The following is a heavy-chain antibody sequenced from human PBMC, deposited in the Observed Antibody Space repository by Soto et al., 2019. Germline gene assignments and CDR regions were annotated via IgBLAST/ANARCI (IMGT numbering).Heavy chain of an antibody. D-gene: IGHD1-1*01. V-gene: IGHV3-30*18. J-gene: IGHJ4*02. Sequence: PGGSLRLSCAASGFTFRSHGMHWVRQAPGKGLEWLTLISYDGSDKYYADSVKGRFTISRDNSKNMLYLQMNSLGAEDTAMYYCAKDFGINWYYFDCWGQGTLVTVSS. CDR1: GFTFRSHG. CDR2: ISYDGSDK. CDR3: AKDFGINWYYFDC.